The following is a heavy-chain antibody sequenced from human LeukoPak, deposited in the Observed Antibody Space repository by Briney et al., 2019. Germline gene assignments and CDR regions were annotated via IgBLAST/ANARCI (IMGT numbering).Heavy chain of an antibody. CDR1: GGSFSGYY. V-gene: IGHV4-34*01. CDR2: INHSGST. D-gene: IGHD3-10*01. J-gene: IGHJ4*02. Sequence: PSETLSLTCAVYGGSFSGYYWSWIRQPPGKGLEWIGEINHSGSTSYNPSLKSRVTISVDTSKNQFSLKLSSVTAADTAVYYCATDMVRGANDYWGQGTLVTVSS. CDR3: ATDMVRGANDY.